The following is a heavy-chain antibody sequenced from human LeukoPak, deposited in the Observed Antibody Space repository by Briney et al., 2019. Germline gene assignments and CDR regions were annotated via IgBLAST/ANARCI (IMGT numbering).Heavy chain of an antibody. D-gene: IGHD6-19*01. Sequence: SGPTLVKPTQTLTLTCTFSGFSLSSAGVGVAWIRQPPGKALEWLAVIYWDDDKRYSPSLKGRLTITKGTSKNQVVLTVTNVDPVDTGTYYCTHRAAVAAHQAFDFWGQGILVTVSS. CDR1: GFSLSSAGVG. CDR3: THRAAVAAHQAFDF. V-gene: IGHV2-5*02. J-gene: IGHJ4*02. CDR2: IYWDDDK.